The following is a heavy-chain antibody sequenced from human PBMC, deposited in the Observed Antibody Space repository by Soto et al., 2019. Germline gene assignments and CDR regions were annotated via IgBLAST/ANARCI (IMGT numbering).Heavy chain of an antibody. CDR3: ARKMEDGYNSWTVPTDY. V-gene: IGHV3-21*01. Sequence: GGSLRLSCAASGFTFSGYSMNWVRQAPGKGLEWVSSISSSSSYIYYADSVKGRFTISRDNAKNSLYLQMNSLRAEDTAVYYCARKMEDGYNSWTVPTDYWGQGTLVTVSS. J-gene: IGHJ4*02. D-gene: IGHD5-12*01. CDR2: ISSSSSYI. CDR1: GFTFSGYS.